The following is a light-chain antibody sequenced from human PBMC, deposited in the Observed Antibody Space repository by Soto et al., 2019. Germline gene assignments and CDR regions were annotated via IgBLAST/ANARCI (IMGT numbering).Light chain of an antibody. Sequence: EIVLTQSPGTLSLSPGERATLSCRASQSVSTSYLAWYQQKPGQAPRLLIYGASTRATGIPDRFSGSGSGTDITLTISRLEPEDFAVYYCQQYGSARVTFGQGTRRESK. V-gene: IGKV3-20*01. CDR1: QSVSTSY. CDR3: QQYGSARVT. CDR2: GAS. J-gene: IGKJ5*01.